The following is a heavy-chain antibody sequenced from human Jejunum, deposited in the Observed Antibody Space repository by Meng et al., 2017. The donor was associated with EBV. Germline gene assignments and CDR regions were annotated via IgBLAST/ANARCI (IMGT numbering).Heavy chain of an antibody. CDR3: ARAAYHDSTSYYFDQ. V-gene: IGHV4-30-4*01. Sequence: VQLQEPGPGPVKPSQTLPLTSAVSGGSISSGGFHWTWIRQSSGKGLEWIGNTYYNGSPQYNPYLKSRVMISQDTSKNQVSLNLSSVTAADTAVYYCARAAYHDSTSYYFDQWGQGTLVTVSS. J-gene: IGHJ4*02. CDR2: TYYNGSP. CDR1: GGSISSGGFH. D-gene: IGHD3-22*01.